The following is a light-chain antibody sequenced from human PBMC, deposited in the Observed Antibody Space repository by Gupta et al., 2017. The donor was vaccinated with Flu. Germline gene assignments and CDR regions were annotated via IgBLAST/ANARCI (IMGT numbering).Light chain of an antibody. J-gene: IGKJ5*01. CDR3: MQAEDDGFT. CDR2: EVS. CDR1: QSFVYRDGSTY. Sequence: DIVMTQSPLSLPVTLGQPASISCRSSQSFVYRDGSTYLHWFQQRPGQSPRRLLYEVSRRDSEVPHRNSHRQSVCDITLMIRRGAAADVVLNFFMQAEDDGFTFG. V-gene: IGKV2-30*01.